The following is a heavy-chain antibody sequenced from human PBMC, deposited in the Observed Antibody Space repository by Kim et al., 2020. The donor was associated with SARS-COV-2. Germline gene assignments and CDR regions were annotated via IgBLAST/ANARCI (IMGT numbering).Heavy chain of an antibody. V-gene: IGHV3-23*01. Sequence: GGSLRLSCAASGFTFSSYAMSWVRQAPGKGLEWVSAISGSGGSTYYADSVKGRFTISRDNSKNTLYLQMNSLRAEDTAVYYCAKNGDDRYYYYYGMDVWGQGTTVTVSS. CDR1: GFTFSSYA. D-gene: IGHD7-27*01. CDR3: AKNGDDRYYYYYGMDV. CDR2: ISGSGGST. J-gene: IGHJ6*02.